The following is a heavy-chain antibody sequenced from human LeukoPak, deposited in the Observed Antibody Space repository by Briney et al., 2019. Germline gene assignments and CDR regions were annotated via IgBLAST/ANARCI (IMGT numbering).Heavy chain of an antibody. D-gene: IGHD3-22*01. CDR3: ARGGGDYDSSPFDY. J-gene: IGHJ4*02. CDR1: GGSISSYY. V-gene: IGHV4-4*09. CDR2: IYTSGNT. Sequence: SETLSLTCTVSGGSISSYYWSWIRQPPGKGLEWIGYIYTSGNTNYNPSLKSRVTISVDTSKNHFALKLSSVTAADTAVYYCARGGGDYDSSPFDYWGQGTLVTVSS.